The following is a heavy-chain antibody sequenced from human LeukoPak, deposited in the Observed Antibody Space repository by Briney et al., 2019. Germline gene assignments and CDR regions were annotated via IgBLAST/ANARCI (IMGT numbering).Heavy chain of an antibody. J-gene: IGHJ6*02. V-gene: IGHV1-3*01. CDR2: INAGNGNT. CDR3: ARSRGAVAGTPWYYYYGMDV. Sequence: GASVKVSCKASGYTFTSYAMHWVRQAPGQRLEWMGWINAGNGNTKYSQKLQGRVTITRDTSASTAYMELSSLRSEGTAVYYCARSRGAVAGTPWYYYYGMDVWGQGTTVTVSS. D-gene: IGHD6-19*01. CDR1: GYTFTSYA.